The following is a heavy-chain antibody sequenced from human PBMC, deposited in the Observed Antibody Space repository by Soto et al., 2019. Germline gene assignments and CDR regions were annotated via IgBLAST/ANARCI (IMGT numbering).Heavy chain of an antibody. J-gene: IGHJ3*02. CDR2: IWYDGSNK. V-gene: IGHV3-33*01. Sequence: PGGSLRLSCAASGFTFSSYGMHWVRQAPGKGLEWVAVIWYDGSNKYYADSVKGRFTISRDNSKNTLYLQMNSLRAEDTAVYYCARDVSSSWYLGHAFDIWGQGTMVTVSS. D-gene: IGHD6-13*01. CDR3: ARDVSSSWYLGHAFDI. CDR1: GFTFSSYG.